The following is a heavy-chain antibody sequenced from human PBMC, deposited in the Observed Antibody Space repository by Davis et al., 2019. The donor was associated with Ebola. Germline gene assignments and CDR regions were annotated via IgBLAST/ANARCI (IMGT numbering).Heavy chain of an antibody. J-gene: IGHJ4*02. CDR2: ISAYNGNT. CDR3: ARMQLREYYFDY. D-gene: IGHD6-6*01. V-gene: IGHV1-18*01. CDR1: GYTFTSYG. Sequence: ASVKVSCKASGYTFTSYGISWVRQAPGQGLEWMGWISAYNGNTNYAQKLQGRVTMTRDTSTSTAYMELRSLGSDDTAVYYCARMQLREYYFDYWGQGTLVTVSS.